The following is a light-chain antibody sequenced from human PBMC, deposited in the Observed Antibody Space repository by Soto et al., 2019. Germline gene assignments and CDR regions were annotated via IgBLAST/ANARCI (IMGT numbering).Light chain of an antibody. J-gene: IGKJ1*01. CDR2: GAS. CDR3: QPYDSSRT. Sequence: CRDSQSISSNLAWYQQKPGKAPRLLIYGASTRATGIADRFSGSQSGTDFSLTICRQAPEDFPVNYWQPYDSSRTFAQGTKVDI. V-gene: IGKV3-20*01. CDR1: QSISSN.